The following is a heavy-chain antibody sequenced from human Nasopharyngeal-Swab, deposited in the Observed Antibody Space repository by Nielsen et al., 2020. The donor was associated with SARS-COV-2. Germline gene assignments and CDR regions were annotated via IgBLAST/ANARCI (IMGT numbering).Heavy chain of an antibody. Sequence: GGSLRLSCTASGFTFGDYAMNWFRQAPGKGLEWVGFIRSKAYGGTTEYAASVKGRFTISRDDSKSIAYLQMNSLKTEDTAVYYCTRSHITSNYYYYMDVWGKGTTVTVSS. V-gene: IGHV3-49*03. CDR3: TRSHITSNYYYYMDV. CDR2: IRSKAYGGTT. CDR1: GFTFGDYA. J-gene: IGHJ6*03. D-gene: IGHD2-21*01.